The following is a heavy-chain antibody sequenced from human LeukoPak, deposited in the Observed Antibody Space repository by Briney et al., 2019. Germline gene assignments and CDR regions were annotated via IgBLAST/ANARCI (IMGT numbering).Heavy chain of an antibody. Sequence: GGSLRLSCEASGFTFSDYYMSWIRQAPGKGLEWLSYISTTGSTISYADSVKGRFTVSRDNAESSLYLQMKGLRAEDTAVYYCARQKIVTKSPIDYWGQGTLVTVSS. CDR1: GFTFSDYY. V-gene: IGHV3-11*01. CDR3: ARQKIVTKSPIDY. J-gene: IGHJ4*02. D-gene: IGHD4-11*01. CDR2: ISTTGSTI.